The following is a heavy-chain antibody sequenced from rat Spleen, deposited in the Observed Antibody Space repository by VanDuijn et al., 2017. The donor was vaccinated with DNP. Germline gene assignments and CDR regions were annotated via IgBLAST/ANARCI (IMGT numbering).Heavy chain of an antibody. D-gene: IGHD1-4*01. CDR3: ASRPPPTRGPFDY. V-gene: IGHV5-7*01. Sequence: EVQLVESGGGLVQPGRSLKLSCIVSGITFSDHNMAWVRQAPKKGLEWVATISYDGSDTYYRDSVKGRFTISRDNAKSTLYLQMDSLRSEDTATYYCASRPPPTRGPFDYWGQGVTVTVSS. J-gene: IGHJ2*01. CDR1: GITFSDHN. CDR2: ISYDGSDT.